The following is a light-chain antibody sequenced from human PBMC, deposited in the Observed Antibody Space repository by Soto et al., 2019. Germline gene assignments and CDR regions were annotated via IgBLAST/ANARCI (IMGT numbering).Light chain of an antibody. CDR3: YSAADNNNYV. J-gene: IGLJ1*01. CDR1: VLAKKY. V-gene: IGLV3-27*01. CDR2: KDS. Sequence: SYELTQPSSVSVSPGQTARITCSGDVLAKKYARWFQQKPGQAPVLVIYKDSEQPSGIPERFSGSSSGTTVTLTISGAQVEDEADYYCYSAADNNNYVFGTGTKVTVL.